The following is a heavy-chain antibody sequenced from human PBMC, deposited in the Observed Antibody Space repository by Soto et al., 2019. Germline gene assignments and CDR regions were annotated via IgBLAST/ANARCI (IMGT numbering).Heavy chain of an antibody. D-gene: IGHD3-9*01. J-gene: IGHJ6*02. CDR2: TYYRSKWYN. CDR3: ARDSGLRYFDWFGNLYGMDV. V-gene: IGHV6-1*01. Sequence: SQTLSLTCAISGASVSSNSAAWNWIRQSPSRGLEWLGRTYYRSKWYNDYAVSVKSRITINPDTSKNQFSLQLNSVTPEDTAVYYCARDSGLRYFDWFGNLYGMDVWGQGTTVTVSS. CDR1: GASVSSNSAA.